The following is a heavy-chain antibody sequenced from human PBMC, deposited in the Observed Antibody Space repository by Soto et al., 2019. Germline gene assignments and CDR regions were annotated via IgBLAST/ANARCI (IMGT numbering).Heavy chain of an antibody. Sequence: GGSLRLSCVASGFTVSTNYMNWVRQATGKGLEWVSVIYTAGDTYYPDSVKGRFTISRENAKNSLYLQMNSLRAEDTAVYYCARTYGDYPFDYWGLGTLVTVSS. CDR3: ARTYGDYPFDY. D-gene: IGHD4-17*01. J-gene: IGHJ4*02. V-gene: IGHV3-13*01. CDR2: IYTAGDT. CDR1: GFTVSTNY.